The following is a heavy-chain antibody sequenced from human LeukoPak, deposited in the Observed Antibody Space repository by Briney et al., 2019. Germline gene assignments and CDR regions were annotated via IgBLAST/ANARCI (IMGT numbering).Heavy chain of an antibody. D-gene: IGHD6-19*01. CDR3: ARGRGWGILDS. V-gene: IGHV1-18*01. Sequence: ASVKVSCKASGYTFTSYGISWVRQAPGQGLEWMGWISAYNGNTNYAQRFQGRVTMTTDTSIGTAYMELSSLTFDDTAIYYCARGRGWGILDSWGQGNLVTVSS. CDR1: GYTFTSYG. J-gene: IGHJ4*02. CDR2: ISAYNGNT.